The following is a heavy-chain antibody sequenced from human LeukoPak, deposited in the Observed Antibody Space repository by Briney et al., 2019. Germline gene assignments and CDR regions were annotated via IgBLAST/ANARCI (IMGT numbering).Heavy chain of an antibody. V-gene: IGHV3-30*19. CDR2: IWYDGSNK. D-gene: IGHD3-22*01. CDR3: AREHSYYYDSSGLKGGDYFDY. CDR1: GFTFSSYG. Sequence: GGSLRLSCAASGFTFSSYGMHWVRQAPGKGLEWVAVIWYDGSNKYYADSVKGRFTISRDNSKNTLYLQMNSLRAEDTAVYYCAREHSYYYDSSGLKGGDYFDYWGQGTLVTVSS. J-gene: IGHJ4*02.